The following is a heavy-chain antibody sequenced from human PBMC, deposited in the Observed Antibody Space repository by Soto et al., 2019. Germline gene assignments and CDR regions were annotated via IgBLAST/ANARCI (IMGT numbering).Heavy chain of an antibody. CDR3: ARCGGDCYSGFYWFDP. J-gene: IGHJ5*02. V-gene: IGHV1-69*13. D-gene: IGHD2-21*02. CDR2: IIPIFGTA. CDR1: GGTFSSYA. Sequence: SVKVSCKASGGTFSSYAISWVRQAPGQGLEWMGGIIPIFGTANYAQKFQGRVTITADESTSTAYMELSSLRSEGTAVYYCARCGGDCYSGFYWFDPWGQGTLVTVSS.